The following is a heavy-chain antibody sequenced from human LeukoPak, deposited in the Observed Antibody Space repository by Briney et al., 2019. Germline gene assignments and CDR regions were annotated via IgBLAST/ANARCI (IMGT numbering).Heavy chain of an antibody. J-gene: IGHJ4*02. Sequence: PGGSLRLSCAASGFTFSGSAMHWVRQASGKGLEWVGRIRSKANSYATAYAASVKGRFTISRDDSKNTAYLQMNSLKTEDTAVYYCTSPHCSSTSCYDFFDYWGQGTLVTVSS. CDR3: TSPHCSSTSCYDFFDY. CDR2: IRSKANSYAT. D-gene: IGHD2-2*01. CDR1: GFTFSGSA. V-gene: IGHV3-73*01.